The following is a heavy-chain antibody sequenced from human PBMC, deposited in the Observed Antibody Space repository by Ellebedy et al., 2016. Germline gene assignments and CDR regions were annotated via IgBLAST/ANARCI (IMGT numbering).Heavy chain of an antibody. J-gene: IGHJ4*02. Sequence: GESLKISXTASGFNFNTFFMSWVRQAPGKGLEWVSTISAGSDTTRLADSVKGRFIISRDSSKNSVYLRMNNLRVEDTAVYYCRQGHYADLWGQGTLVTVSS. CDR1: GFNFNTFF. CDR3: RQGHYADL. D-gene: IGHD4-17*01. CDR2: ISAGSDTT. V-gene: IGHV3-23*01.